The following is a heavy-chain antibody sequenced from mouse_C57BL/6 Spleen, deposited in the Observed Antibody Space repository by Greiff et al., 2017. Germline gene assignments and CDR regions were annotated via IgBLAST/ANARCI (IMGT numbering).Heavy chain of an antibody. V-gene: IGHV1-39*01. CDR1: GYSFTDYN. Sequence: VQLQQSGPERVKPGASVKISCKASGYSFTDYNMNWVKQSNGKSLEWIGVINPNYGTTSYNQKFKGKATLTVDQASSTAYMQLNSLTSEDSAVYYCAISVGAQATFDYWGQGTTLTVSS. J-gene: IGHJ2*01. D-gene: IGHD3-2*02. CDR2: INPNYGTT. CDR3: AISVGAQATFDY.